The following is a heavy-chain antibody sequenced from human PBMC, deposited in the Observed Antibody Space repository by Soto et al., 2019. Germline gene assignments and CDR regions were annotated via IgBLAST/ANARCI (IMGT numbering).Heavy chain of an antibody. D-gene: IGHD5-12*01. CDR2: ISSSSSYI. CDR3: ARDPAGYSGYDYYYYMDV. Sequence: GGSLRLSCAASGFTFSSYSMNWVRQAPGKGLEWVSSISSSSSYIYYADSVKGRFTISRDNAKNSLYLQMNSLRAEDTAVYYCARDPAGYSGYDYYYYMDVWGKGTTVTVSS. CDR1: GFTFSSYS. J-gene: IGHJ6*03. V-gene: IGHV3-21*01.